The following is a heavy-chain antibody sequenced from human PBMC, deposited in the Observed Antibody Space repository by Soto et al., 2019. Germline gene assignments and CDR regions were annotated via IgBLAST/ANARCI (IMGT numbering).Heavy chain of an antibody. J-gene: IGHJ4*02. V-gene: IGHV3-7*01. Sequence: EVQLVESGGGLVQPGGSLRLSCAASGFTFSDYWMSWVRQAPGKGLEWVANIRLDGSEIYYGDSVKGRFTISRDNAKNSLYLDMNSLGVEDTAVYYCARRSSCYDNWGQGTLVTVSS. CDR2: IRLDGSEI. D-gene: IGHD6-13*01. CDR1: GFTFSDYW. CDR3: ARRSSCYDN.